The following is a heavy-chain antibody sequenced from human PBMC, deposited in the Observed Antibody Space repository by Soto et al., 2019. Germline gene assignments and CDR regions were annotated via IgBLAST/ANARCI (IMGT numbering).Heavy chain of an antibody. CDR1: GYTFTGYY. CDR2: INPNSGGT. V-gene: IGHV1-2*02. CDR3: ARTYLLSTWDRVDTSLFHGMDV. J-gene: IGHJ6*02. D-gene: IGHD5-18*01. Sequence: GASVKVSCKASGYTFTGYYMHWVRQAPGQGLEWMDWINPNSGGTNYAQKFQGRVTITRDTSASTAYMELSSLRSEDTAVYYCARTYLLSTWDRVDTSLFHGMDVWGQGTTVTVSS.